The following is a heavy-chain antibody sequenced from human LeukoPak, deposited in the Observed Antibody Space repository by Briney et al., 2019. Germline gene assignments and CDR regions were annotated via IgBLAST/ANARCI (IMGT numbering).Heavy chain of an antibody. CDR2: IGYDGLNK. Sequence: PGGSLRLSCAASGFTLSNYAMHWIRQAPGKGLEWVAVIGYDGLNKYYADSVKGRFTISRDDSQNTVYLQMNSLRREDTAVYYCARGVDTIFGVAEQNFDYWGQGTLITVSS. J-gene: IGHJ4*02. D-gene: IGHD3-3*01. V-gene: IGHV3-30*04. CDR3: ARGVDTIFGVAEQNFDY. CDR1: GFTLSNYA.